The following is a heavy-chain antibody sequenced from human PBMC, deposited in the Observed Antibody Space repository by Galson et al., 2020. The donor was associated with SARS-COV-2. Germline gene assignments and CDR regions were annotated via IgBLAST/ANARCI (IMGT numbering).Heavy chain of an antibody. V-gene: IGHV3-48*02. CDR2: ITKSSGTM. J-gene: IGHJ4*02. CDR1: GFTSSSYS. CDR3: ARDAYCAGDCYSSVDY. Sequence: TGGSLRLSCAASGFTSSSYSMNWVRQAPGKGLEWVSYITKSSGTMYYADSVKGRFTISRDNAKNSLFLQMNSLRDEDTAVYYCARDAYCAGDCYSSVDYWGQGTLVIVSS. D-gene: IGHD2-21*02.